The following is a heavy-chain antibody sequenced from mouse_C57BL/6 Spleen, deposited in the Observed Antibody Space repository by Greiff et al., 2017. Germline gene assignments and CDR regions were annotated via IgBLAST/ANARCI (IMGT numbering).Heavy chain of an antibody. CDR3: ARGGITTVVGGYYAMDY. D-gene: IGHD1-1*01. CDR1: GYNFTNYW. Sequence: VKLMESGAELVRPGTSVKMSCKASGYNFTNYWIGWAKQRPGHGLEWIGDIYPGGGYTNDNEKCKGKATLTADKSSSTAYIQCSSLTSEDSAIYYCARGGITTVVGGYYAMDYWGQGTSVTVSS. V-gene: IGHV1-63*01. J-gene: IGHJ4*01. CDR2: IYPGGGYT.